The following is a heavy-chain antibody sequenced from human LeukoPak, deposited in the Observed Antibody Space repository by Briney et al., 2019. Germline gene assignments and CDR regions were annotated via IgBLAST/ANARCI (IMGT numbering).Heavy chain of an antibody. J-gene: IGHJ3*01. D-gene: IGHD4-11*01. Sequence: GGSLRLSCAASGFTFSSYSINWVRHAPGKGLERVSSISSSSRYIYYADSVKGRFTISRDNAKKSLYLQMNSLRAEDTAVYYCARDWYNNSAAFALWGQGTMVTVSS. V-gene: IGHV3-21*01. CDR3: ARDWYNNSAAFAL. CDR2: ISSSSRYI. CDR1: GFTFSSYS.